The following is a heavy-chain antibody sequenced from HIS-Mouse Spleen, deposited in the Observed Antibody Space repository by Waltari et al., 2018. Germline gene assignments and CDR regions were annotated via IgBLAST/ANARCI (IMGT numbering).Heavy chain of an antibody. CDR3: GRGGTGEGGY. V-gene: IGHV4-38-2*02. CDR2: IYPSGST. J-gene: IGHJ4*02. CDR1: GYSISGGSY. D-gene: IGHD7-27*01. Sequence: QVQLQESGPGLVKPSETLSLTCTVSGYSISGGSYCGWIRQPPGKGLEWIGSIYPSGSTNTNPSLKSRVPLSVDTSKNQSSLKLSAVTAADTAVYYCGRGGTGEGGYWGQGTLVTVSS.